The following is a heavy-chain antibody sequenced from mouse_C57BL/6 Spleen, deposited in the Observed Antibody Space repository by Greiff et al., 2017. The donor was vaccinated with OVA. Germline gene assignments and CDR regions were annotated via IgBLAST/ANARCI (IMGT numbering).Heavy chain of an antibody. CDR3: ARGRLGTKDMDY. CDR2: ISDGGSYT. V-gene: IGHV5-4*01. J-gene: IGHJ4*01. D-gene: IGHD4-1*01. CDR1: GFTFSSYA. Sequence: EVQRVESGGGLVKPGGSLKLSCAASGFTFSSYAMSWVRQTPEKRLEWVATISDGGSYTYYPDNVKGRFTISRDNAKNNLYLQMSHLKSEDTAMYYCARGRLGTKDMDYWGQGTSVTVSS.